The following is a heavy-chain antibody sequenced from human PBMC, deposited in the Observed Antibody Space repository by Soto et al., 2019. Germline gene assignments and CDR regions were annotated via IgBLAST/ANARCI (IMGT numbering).Heavy chain of an antibody. D-gene: IGHD3-3*01. CDR3: ARDNILGILYGGMDV. V-gene: IGHV4-30-4*01. CDR1: GGSISSGDYD. CDR2: IYYSGST. J-gene: IGHJ6*02. Sequence: SETLSLTCTVSGGSISSGDYDWSWIRQPPGKGLEWVGYIYYSGSTYYNPSLKSRVTISVDTSKNQFSRKLSSVTAADTAVYYCARDNILGILYGGMDVWGQGTTVTVSS.